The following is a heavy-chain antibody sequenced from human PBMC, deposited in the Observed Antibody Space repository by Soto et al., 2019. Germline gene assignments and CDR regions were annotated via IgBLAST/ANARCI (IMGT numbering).Heavy chain of an antibody. J-gene: IGHJ4*02. V-gene: IGHV3-30*18. D-gene: IGHD3-9*01. CDR1: GLTFSSYG. CDR2: ISYDGSNK. CDR3: ANLRYFDWNRSGALDY. Sequence: LRLSCAASGLTFSSYGMHWVRQAPGKGLEWVAVISYDGSNKYYADSVKGRFTISRDNSKNTLYLQMNSLRAEDTAVYYCANLRYFDWNRSGALDYWGPGTLVTVSS.